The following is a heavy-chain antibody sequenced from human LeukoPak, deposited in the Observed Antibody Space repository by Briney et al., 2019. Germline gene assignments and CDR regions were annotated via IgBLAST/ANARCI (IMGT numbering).Heavy chain of an antibody. CDR3: ARVLRAASWRSYDY. CDR1: GGSVSNSLYY. D-gene: IGHD5-18*01. V-gene: IGHV4-61*01. Sequence: SETLSLTCTVSGGSVSNSLYYWSWIRQPPGKGLEWIGYIYYSGSTNYNPSLKSRVTLSTDTSRNQFSLRLNSMTAADTAVYYCARVLRAASWRSYDYWGQGSLVTVSS. J-gene: IGHJ4*02. CDR2: IYYSGST.